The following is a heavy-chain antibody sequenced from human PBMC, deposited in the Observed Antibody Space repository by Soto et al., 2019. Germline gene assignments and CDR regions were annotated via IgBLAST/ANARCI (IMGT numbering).Heavy chain of an antibody. CDR3: AKDHRAVVVPGGDY. Sequence: GGSLRLSCAASGFTFSSYAMSWVRQAPGKGLEWVSAISGSGGSTYYADSVKGRFTISRDNSKNTLYLQMNSLRAEDTAVYYCAKDHRAVVVPGGDYWGQGTLVTVSS. J-gene: IGHJ4*02. CDR1: GFTFSSYA. D-gene: IGHD2-15*01. V-gene: IGHV3-23*01. CDR2: ISGSGGST.